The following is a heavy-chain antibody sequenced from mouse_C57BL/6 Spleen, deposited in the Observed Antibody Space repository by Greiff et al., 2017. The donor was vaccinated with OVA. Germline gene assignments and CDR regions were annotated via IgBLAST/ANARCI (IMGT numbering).Heavy chain of an antibody. CDR1: GYTFTSYW. CDR3: ARPGRRSGWYFDG. V-gene: IGHV1-64*01. CDR2: IHPNSGST. J-gene: IGHJ1*03. Sequence: QVQLQQPGAELVKPGASVKLSCKASGYTFTSYWMHWVKQRPGQGLEWIGMIHPNSGSTNYNEKFKSKATLTVDKSSSTAYMQLSSLTSEDSAVYYCARPGRRSGWYFDGWGTGTTVTVSS. D-gene: IGHD1-1*01.